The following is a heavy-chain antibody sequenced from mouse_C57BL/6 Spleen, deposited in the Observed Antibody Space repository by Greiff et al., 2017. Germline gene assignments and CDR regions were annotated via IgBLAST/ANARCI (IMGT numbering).Heavy chain of an antibody. Sequence: VQLQQSGAELVKPGASVKISCKASGYAFSSYWMNWVKQRPGKGLEWIGQIYPGDGDTNYNGKFKGKATLTADKSSSTAYMQLSSLTSEDSAVYFCARRGGTAGWYFDVWGTGTTVTVSS. V-gene: IGHV1-80*01. CDR1: GYAFSSYW. J-gene: IGHJ1*03. D-gene: IGHD3-3*01. CDR3: ARRGGTAGWYFDV. CDR2: IYPGDGDT.